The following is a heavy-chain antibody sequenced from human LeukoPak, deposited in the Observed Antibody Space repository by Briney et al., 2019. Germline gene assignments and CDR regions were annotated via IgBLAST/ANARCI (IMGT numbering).Heavy chain of an antibody. V-gene: IGHV4-39*01. Sequence: PSETLSLTCTVSGGSINSSSHYWGWIRQSPGKGLEWIGSVYYSGSTYYNPSLKSRVTISVDTSKSQFSLKLSSVTAADTAVYYCARQKITTSDYWGQGTLVIVPS. D-gene: IGHD3-22*01. J-gene: IGHJ4*02. CDR2: VYYSGST. CDR3: ARQKITTSDY. CDR1: GGSINSSSHY.